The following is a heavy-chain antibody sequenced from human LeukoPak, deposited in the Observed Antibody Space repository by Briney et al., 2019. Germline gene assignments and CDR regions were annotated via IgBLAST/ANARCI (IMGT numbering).Heavy chain of an antibody. CDR2: LSGSGAST. V-gene: IGHV3-23*01. CDR3: ARTPNRDGYSHIDF. Sequence: PGGSLRLSCAASGFTFTNHAMAWVRLAPGEGLEWVSTLSGSGASTYYADSVKGRFTISRDNSRNTMYLQMDSLRADDTGVYFCARTPNRDGYSHIDFWGQGALVTVSS. J-gene: IGHJ4*02. CDR1: GFTFTNHA. D-gene: IGHD5-24*01.